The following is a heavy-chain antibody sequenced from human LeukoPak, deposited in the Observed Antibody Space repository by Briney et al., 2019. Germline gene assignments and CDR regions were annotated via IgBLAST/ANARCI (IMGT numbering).Heavy chain of an antibody. CDR3: AREGPAFDI. CDR2: TYYRSKWFY. V-gene: IGHV6-1*01. Sequence: SQTLSLTCAISGDNVSSNSAAWNWIRQSPSRGLEWLGKTYYRSKWFYDYASSMKGRIIITPDTSKNHFSLQLSSVTPGDTAVYFCAREGPAFDIWGQGTMVSVSS. CDR1: GDNVSSNSAA. J-gene: IGHJ3*02.